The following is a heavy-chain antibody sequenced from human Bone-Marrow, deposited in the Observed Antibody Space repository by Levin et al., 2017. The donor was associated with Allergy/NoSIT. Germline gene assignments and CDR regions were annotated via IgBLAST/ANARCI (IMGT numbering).Heavy chain of an antibody. CDR2: ISGSGGST. V-gene: IGHV3-23*01. Sequence: ASVKVSCAASGFTFSSYAMSWVRQAPGKGLEWVSAISGSGGSTYYADSVKGRFTISRDNSKNTLYLQMNSLRAEDTAVYYCAKEYGQQLNYFDYWGQGTLVTVSS. CDR3: AKEYGQQLNYFDY. J-gene: IGHJ4*02. D-gene: IGHD6-13*01. CDR1: GFTFSSYA.